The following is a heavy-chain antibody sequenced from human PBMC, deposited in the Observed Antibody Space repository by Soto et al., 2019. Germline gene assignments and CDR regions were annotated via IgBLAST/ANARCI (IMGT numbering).Heavy chain of an antibody. CDR1: GYTFTDYY. J-gene: IGHJ4*02. D-gene: IGHD6-13*01. CDR2: INANSGGT. CDR3: ASGASSNWPDF. V-gene: IGHV1-2*02. Sequence: ASVKVSCKASGYTFTDYYMHWVRQAPGQGLEWMGWINANSGGTNYTQKFQGRVTLTRDTSISTVYMELSSLRSDDTAVYYCASGASSNWPDFWGRGTLVTVSS.